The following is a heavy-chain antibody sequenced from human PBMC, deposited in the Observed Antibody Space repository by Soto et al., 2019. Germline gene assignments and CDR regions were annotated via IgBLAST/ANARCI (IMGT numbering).Heavy chain of an antibody. Sequence: EVQLVESGGGLVQPGRSLRLSCAASGFTFDDYAMHWVRQAPGKGLEWVSGISWNSGSIVYADSVKGRFTISRDNAKNSLYLQMNSLRAEDTALYYCAKGSIAVAGVFDYWGQGTLVTVSS. J-gene: IGHJ4*02. CDR1: GFTFDDYA. CDR3: AKGSIAVAGVFDY. V-gene: IGHV3-9*01. CDR2: ISWNSGSI. D-gene: IGHD6-19*01.